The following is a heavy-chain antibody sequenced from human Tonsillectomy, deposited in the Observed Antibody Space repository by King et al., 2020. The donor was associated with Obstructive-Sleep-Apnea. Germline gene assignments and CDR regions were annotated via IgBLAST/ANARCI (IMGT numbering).Heavy chain of an antibody. CDR1: GYTFTGYY. V-gene: IGHV1-2*06. J-gene: IGHJ4*02. CDR3: ARDIGIADFDY. CDR2: INPNSGGT. D-gene: IGHD1-26*01. Sequence: QLVQSGAEVKKPGASVKVSCRSSGYTFTGYYMHWVRQAPGQGLELMGLINPNSGGTNFAQKFQGRVTMTRDTSISTAYMDLRRLRSDDTAVYYCARDIGIADFDYWGQGTLVTVSS.